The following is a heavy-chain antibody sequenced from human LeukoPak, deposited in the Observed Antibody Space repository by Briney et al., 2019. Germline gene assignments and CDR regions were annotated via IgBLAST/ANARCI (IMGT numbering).Heavy chain of an antibody. Sequence: SETLSLTCTVSGGSISSGDYYWSWIRQPPGKGLEWIGYIYYSGSTYYNPSLKSRVTISVDTSKNQFSLKLSSVTAADTAVYYCARVNSSSWWDDYYYGMDVWGQGTTVTVSS. D-gene: IGHD6-13*01. V-gene: IGHV4-30-4*01. CDR2: IYYSGST. CDR3: ARVNSSSWWDDYYYGMDV. J-gene: IGHJ6*02. CDR1: GGSISSGDYY.